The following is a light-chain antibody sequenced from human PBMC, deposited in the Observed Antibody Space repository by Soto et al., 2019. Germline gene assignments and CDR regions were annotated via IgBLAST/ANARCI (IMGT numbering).Light chain of an antibody. CDR1: QRISSRS. Sequence: EIVLTQSPGTLSLSPGERATLSCRASQRISSRSLAWYQQKPGQAPRILIHGASIRATDIPDRFSGSGSVTDFTLTISRLEPEDFAVYYCQQYDGSPPLTFGGGTKVQIK. CDR3: QQYDGSPPLT. J-gene: IGKJ4*01. CDR2: GAS. V-gene: IGKV3-20*01.